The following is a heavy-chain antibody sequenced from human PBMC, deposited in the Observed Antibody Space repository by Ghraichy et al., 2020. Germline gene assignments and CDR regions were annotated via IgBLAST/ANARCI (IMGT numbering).Heavy chain of an antibody. CDR2: ISSSSSYI. CDR1: GFTFSSYS. D-gene: IGHD4-17*01. V-gene: IGHV3-21*01. J-gene: IGHJ4*02. Sequence: GGSLRLSCAASGFTFSSYSMNWVRQAPGKGLEWVSSISSSSSYIYYADSVKGRFTISRDNAKNSLYLQMNSLRAEDTAVYYCAREWRDDYGDVENDYWGQGTLVTVSS. CDR3: AREWRDDYGDVENDY.